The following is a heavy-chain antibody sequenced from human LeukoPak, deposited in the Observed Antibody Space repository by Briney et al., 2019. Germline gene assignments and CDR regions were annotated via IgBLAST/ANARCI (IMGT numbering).Heavy chain of an antibody. CDR1: GGSISSGGYY. Sequence: SQTLSLTCTVSGGSISSGGYYWSWIRQHPGKGLEWIGYIYYSGSTYYNPSLKSRVTISVDTSKNQFSLKLSSVTAADTAVYYCALWFGELGAFDPWGQGTLSPSPQ. D-gene: IGHD3-10*01. CDR2: IYYSGST. V-gene: IGHV4-31*03. CDR3: ALWFGELGAFDP. J-gene: IGHJ5*02.